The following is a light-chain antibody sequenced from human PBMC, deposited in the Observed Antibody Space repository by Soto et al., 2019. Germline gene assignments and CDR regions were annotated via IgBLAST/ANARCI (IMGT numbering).Light chain of an antibody. CDR1: QSVSSSY. J-gene: IGKJ5*01. V-gene: IGKV3-20*01. CDR3: QQYGSSPRDT. Sequence: EILFTQCPGTLSLSPGERATLSCRASQSVSSSYLAWYQQKPGQAPRLLIYGASSRATGIPDRFSGSGSGTAFTLTISRLEPEDLALYYCQQYGSSPRDTFGQGTRLRL. CDR2: GAS.